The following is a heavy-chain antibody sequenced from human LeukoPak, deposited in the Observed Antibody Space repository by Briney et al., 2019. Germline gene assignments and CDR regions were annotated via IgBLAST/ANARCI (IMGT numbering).Heavy chain of an antibody. CDR1: GFTVADNH. J-gene: IGHJ4*02. V-gene: IGHV3-66*01. D-gene: IGHD3-9*01. CDR3: ARDAYYDILTGYIDY. Sequence: GGSLRLSCAASGFTVADNHIYWVRQAPGKGLEWLSLIYTGGRTYYADSVKGRFTISRDNSKNTLYLQMNSLRAEDTAVYYCARDAYYDILTGYIDYWGQGALVTVSS. CDR2: IYTGGRT.